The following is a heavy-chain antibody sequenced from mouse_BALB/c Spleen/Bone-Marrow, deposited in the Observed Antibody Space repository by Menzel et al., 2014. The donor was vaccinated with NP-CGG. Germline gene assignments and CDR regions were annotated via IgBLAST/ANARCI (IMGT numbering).Heavy chain of an antibody. CDR3: ARGGYGNYYFDY. CDR2: IHPNSGNT. Sequence: QVQLQQSGSVLVRPGASVKLSCKASGYTFTSSWTHWAKQRPGQGLEWIGEIHPNSGNTNYNEKFKGKATLTVDTSSSTAYVDLSSLTSEDSAVYYCARGGYGNYYFDYWGQGTTLTVSS. V-gene: IGHV1S130*01. D-gene: IGHD2-1*01. CDR1: GYTFTSSW. J-gene: IGHJ2*01.